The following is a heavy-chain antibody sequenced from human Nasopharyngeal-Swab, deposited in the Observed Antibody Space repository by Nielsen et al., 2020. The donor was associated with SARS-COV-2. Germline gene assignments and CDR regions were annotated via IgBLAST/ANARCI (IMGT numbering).Heavy chain of an antibody. Sequence: GESLKISCAASGFTFSSYGMHWVRQAPGKGLKWVAVISYDGSNKYYADSVKGRFTISRDNSKNTLYLQMNSLRAEDTAVYYCAKDYYDSSGYYSYFDYWGQGTLVTVSS. V-gene: IGHV3-30*18. J-gene: IGHJ4*02. CDR2: ISYDGSNK. CDR3: AKDYYDSSGYYSYFDY. CDR1: GFTFSSYG. D-gene: IGHD3-22*01.